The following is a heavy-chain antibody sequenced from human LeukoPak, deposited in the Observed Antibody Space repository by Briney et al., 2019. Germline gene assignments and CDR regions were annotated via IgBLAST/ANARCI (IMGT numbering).Heavy chain of an antibody. CDR1: GGTFSSYA. J-gene: IGHJ4*02. CDR3: ATEGGYYDSSGYLDPFDY. Sequence: GASVKVSCKASGGTFSSYAISWVRQAPGQGLEWMGGIIPIFGTANYAQKFQGRVTMTRDTSTSTVYMELSSLRSEDTAVYYCATEGGYYDSSGYLDPFDYWGQGTLVTVSS. V-gene: IGHV1-69*05. D-gene: IGHD3-22*01. CDR2: IIPIFGTA.